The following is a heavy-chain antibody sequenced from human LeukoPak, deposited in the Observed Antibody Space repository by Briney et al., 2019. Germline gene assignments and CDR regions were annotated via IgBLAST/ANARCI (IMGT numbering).Heavy chain of an antibody. Sequence: SETLSLTCTVSGGSISSYYWSWLRQPPGKGLEWIGYIYYSGSTNYNPSLTSRVTISVDTSKNQFSLRLSSVTAADRAVYYCAGVYHYMDVWGKGTTVTVSS. CDR3: AGVYHYMDV. CDR2: IYYSGST. V-gene: IGHV4-59*01. J-gene: IGHJ6*03. CDR1: GGSISSYY.